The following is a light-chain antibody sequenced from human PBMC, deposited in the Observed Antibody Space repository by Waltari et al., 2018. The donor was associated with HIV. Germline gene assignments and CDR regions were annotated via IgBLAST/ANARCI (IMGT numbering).Light chain of an antibody. CDR3: CSYAGSTTFYV. V-gene: IGLV2-23*01. CDR1: SSDVGSCNL. Sequence: QSALTQPASVSGSPGQSITISCTGTSSDVGSCNLVPWYQQHPGKAPKLMIYEGSKRPSGVSNRFSGSKSGNTASLTISGLQAEDEADYYCCSYAGSTTFYVFGTGTKVTVL. J-gene: IGLJ1*01. CDR2: EGS.